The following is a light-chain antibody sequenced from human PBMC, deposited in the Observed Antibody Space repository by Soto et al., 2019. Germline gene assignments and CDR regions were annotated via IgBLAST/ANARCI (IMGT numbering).Light chain of an antibody. CDR2: DAS. Sequence: DVQMTQSPSTLSASVGDRVTITCRASQSISSWLAWYQQKPGKAPKLLIHDASNLESGVPSRFSGSGSGTEFTLTISSLQPDDFATYYCQQYNDYSGTFGQGTKVDIK. V-gene: IGKV1-5*01. J-gene: IGKJ1*01. CDR3: QQYNDYSGT. CDR1: QSISSW.